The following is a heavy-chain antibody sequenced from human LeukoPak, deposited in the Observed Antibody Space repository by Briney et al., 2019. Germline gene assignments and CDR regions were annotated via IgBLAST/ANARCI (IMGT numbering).Heavy chain of an antibody. V-gene: IGHV1-58*01. CDR1: GFTFTSSA. CDR3: AADPQRHRKTHLWFGEFPDAFDI. D-gene: IGHD3-10*01. Sequence: TSVKVSCKASGFTFTSSAVQWVREARGQPLEWIGWIVVGSGNTNYAQKFQERVTITRDMSTSTAYMELSSLRSEDTAVYYCAADPQRHRKTHLWFGEFPDAFDIWGQGTMVTVSS. CDR2: IVVGSGNT. J-gene: IGHJ3*02.